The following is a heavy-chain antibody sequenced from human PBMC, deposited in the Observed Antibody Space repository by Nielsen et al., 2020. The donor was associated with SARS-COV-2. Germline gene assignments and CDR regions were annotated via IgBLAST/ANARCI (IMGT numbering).Heavy chain of an antibody. J-gene: IGHJ4*02. V-gene: IGHV3-66*01. D-gene: IGHD3-10*01. CDR1: GFTFDDYG. CDR3: ARDSEGSGSYYSHFDY. Sequence: GGSLRLSCAASGFTFDDYGMSWVRQAPGKGLEWVSVIYSGGSTYYADSVKGRFTISRDNSKNTLYLQMNSLRAEDTAVYYCARDSEGSGSYYSHFDYWGQGTLVTVSS. CDR2: IYSGGST.